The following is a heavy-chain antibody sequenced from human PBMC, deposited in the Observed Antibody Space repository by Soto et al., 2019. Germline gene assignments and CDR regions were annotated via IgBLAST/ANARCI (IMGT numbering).Heavy chain of an antibody. J-gene: IGHJ6*02. V-gene: IGHV4-34*01. CDR3: ARMDPRYDFWSSLYYYGMDV. CDR2: INHSGST. D-gene: IGHD3-3*01. CDR1: GGSFSGYY. Sequence: PSETLSLTCAVYGGSFSGYYWSWIRQPPGKGLEWIGEINHSGSTNYNPSLKSRVTISVDTSKNQFSLKLSSVTAADTAVYYCARMDPRYDFWSSLYYYGMDVWGQGTTVTVSS.